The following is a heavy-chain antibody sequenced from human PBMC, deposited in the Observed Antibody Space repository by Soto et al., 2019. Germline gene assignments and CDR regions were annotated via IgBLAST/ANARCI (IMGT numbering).Heavy chain of an antibody. V-gene: IGHV3-30*18. CDR3: AKDRAFWSGTHDAFGI. J-gene: IGHJ3*02. D-gene: IGHD3-3*01. CDR2: ISYDGNNK. Sequence: SLRLSCAASEFTFSSYGRHWVRQAPGKGLEWLSVISYDGNNKYYTDSVKGRFTISRDNSKNTLYLQMNSSRGEDTAVYYCAKDRAFWSGTHDAFGIWGQGTMVTVS. CDR1: EFTFSSYG.